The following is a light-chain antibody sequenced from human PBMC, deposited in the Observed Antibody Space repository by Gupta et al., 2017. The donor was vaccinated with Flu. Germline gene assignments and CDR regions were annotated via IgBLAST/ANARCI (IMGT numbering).Light chain of an antibody. CDR1: NIGNNR. Sequence: YVLPQAPSVSVAPGQTARITCGGNNIGNNRVHWYQQKPGQAPVLVVYDDTNRPSGIPERFAGSNSGNTATLTISRVETGDEADYFCQVWHSSSDQLVFGGGTKLTVL. J-gene: IGLJ2*01. CDR2: DDT. CDR3: QVWHSSSDQLV. V-gene: IGLV3-21*02.